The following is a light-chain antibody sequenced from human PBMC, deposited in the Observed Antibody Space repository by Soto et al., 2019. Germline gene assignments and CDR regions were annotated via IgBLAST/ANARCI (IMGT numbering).Light chain of an antibody. Sequence: DIQMTQSPSTLSASVGDRVTITCRASQSTSSYLAWYQQKPGKAPKLLIYQASSLENGVPSRFIGSGSPTELSLNISGLEGEDFAAYDCQQYSGQSAVGQRTKVDI. CDR2: QAS. V-gene: IGKV1-5*03. J-gene: IGKJ1*01. CDR3: QQYSGQSA. CDR1: QSTSSY.